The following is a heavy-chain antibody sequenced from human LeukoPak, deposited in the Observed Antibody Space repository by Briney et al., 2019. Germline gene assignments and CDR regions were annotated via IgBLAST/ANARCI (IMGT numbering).Heavy chain of an antibody. J-gene: IGHJ4*02. V-gene: IGHV4-30-2*01. CDR1: GGSISSGGYY. CDR3: ARGLNYYGDYWSY. D-gene: IGHD4-17*01. CDR2: IYHSGST. Sequence: SQTLSLTCTASGGSISSGGYYWSWIRQPPGKGLEWIGYIYHSGSTYYNPSLKSRVTISVDRSKNQFSLKLSSVTAADTAVYYCARGLNYYGDYWSYWGQGTLVTVSS.